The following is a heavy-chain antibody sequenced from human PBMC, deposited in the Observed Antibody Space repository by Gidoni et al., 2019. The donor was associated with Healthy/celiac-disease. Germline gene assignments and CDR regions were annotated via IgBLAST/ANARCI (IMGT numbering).Heavy chain of an antibody. J-gene: IGHJ1*01. CDR3: ARKENYYDSFGGVYFQH. V-gene: IGHV3-48*02. Sequence: EVQLVESGGGLVQPGGSLRLSCAASGFTFSSYSMNWVRQAPGKGLEWVSYLSSSSSTIYYADSVKGRFTISRDNAKNSLYLQMNSLRDEDTAVYYCARKENYYDSFGGVYFQHWGQGTLVTVSS. D-gene: IGHD3-22*01. CDR2: LSSSSSTI. CDR1: GFTFSSYS.